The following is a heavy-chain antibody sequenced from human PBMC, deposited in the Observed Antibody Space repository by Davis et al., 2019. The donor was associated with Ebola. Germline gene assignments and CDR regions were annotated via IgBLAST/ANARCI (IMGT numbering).Heavy chain of an antibody. CDR1: GGSFSDYY. J-gene: IGHJ4*02. Sequence: MPGGSLRLSCAVYGGSFSDYYWSWIRQPPGKGLEWIGEINHSGSTKYNPSLKSRITISVDTSKNQFSLKMTSVTAADTAVYYCARGIAVAGTEFDYWGQGTLVTVSS. CDR2: INHSGST. D-gene: IGHD6-19*01. V-gene: IGHV4-34*01. CDR3: ARGIAVAGTEFDY.